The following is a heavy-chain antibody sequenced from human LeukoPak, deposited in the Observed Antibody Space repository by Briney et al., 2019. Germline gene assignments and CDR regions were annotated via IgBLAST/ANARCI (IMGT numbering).Heavy chain of an antibody. V-gene: IGHV5-10-1*01. CDR3: ARAGGSSRWFDP. D-gene: IGHD6-13*01. Sequence: GESLKISCKVSGYSFTSYWISWVRQMPGKGLEWMGRIDPSDSYTNYSPSFQGHVTISADKSISTAYLQWSSLKASDTAMYYCARAGGSSRWFDPWGQGTLVTVSS. CDR2: IDPSDSYT. CDR1: GYSFTSYW. J-gene: IGHJ5*02.